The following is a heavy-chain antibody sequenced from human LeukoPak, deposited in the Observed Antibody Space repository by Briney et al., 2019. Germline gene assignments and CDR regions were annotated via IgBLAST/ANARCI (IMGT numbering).Heavy chain of an antibody. V-gene: IGHV4-61*02. CDR3: ARGLYSSSSTLIWFDP. J-gene: IGHJ5*02. Sequence: SQTLSLTCTVSGGSISSGSYFWSWIRQPAGKGLEWIGRIYTSGSTNYNPSLKSRVTISPDTSRNQFSLKLSSVTAADTAVYYCARGLYSSSSTLIWFDPWGQGTLVTVSS. D-gene: IGHD6-6*01. CDR1: GGSISSGSYF. CDR2: IYTSGST.